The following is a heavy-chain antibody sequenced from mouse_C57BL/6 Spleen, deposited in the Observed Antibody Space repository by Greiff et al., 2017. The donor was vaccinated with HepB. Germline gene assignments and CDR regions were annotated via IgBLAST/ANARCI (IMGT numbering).Heavy chain of an antibody. Sequence: VQLQESGAELARPGASVKMSCKASGYTFTSYTMHWVKQRPGQGLEWIGYINPSSGYTKYNQKFKDKATLTADKSSSTAYMQLSSPTSEDSAVYYCARVTTVVEGWYFDVWGTGTTVTVSS. CDR3: ARVTTVVEGWYFDV. D-gene: IGHD1-1*01. CDR2: INPSSGYT. CDR1: GYTFTSYT. V-gene: IGHV1-4*01. J-gene: IGHJ1*03.